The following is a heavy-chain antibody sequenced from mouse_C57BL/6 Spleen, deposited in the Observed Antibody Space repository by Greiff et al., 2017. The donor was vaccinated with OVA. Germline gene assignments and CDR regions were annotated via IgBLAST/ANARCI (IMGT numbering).Heavy chain of an antibody. CDR2: IDPETGGT. Sequence: VQLQESGAELVRPGASVTLSCKASGYTFTDYEMHWVKQTPVHGLEWIGAIDPETGGTAYNQKFKGKAILTADKSSSTAYMELRSLTSEDSAVYYCTRYYTLYYAMDYWGQGTSVTVSS. D-gene: IGHD2-12*01. CDR3: TRYYTLYYAMDY. CDR1: GYTFTDYE. V-gene: IGHV1-15*01. J-gene: IGHJ4*01.